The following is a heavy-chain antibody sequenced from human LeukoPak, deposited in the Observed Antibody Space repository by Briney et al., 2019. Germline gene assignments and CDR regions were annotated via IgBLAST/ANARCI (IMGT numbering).Heavy chain of an antibody. J-gene: IGHJ6*03. D-gene: IGHD3-10*01. CDR2: IYYSGST. V-gene: IGHV4-59*01. CDR1: GGSISSYY. Sequence: SETLSLTCTVSGGSISSYYWSWIRQPPGKGLEWIGYIYYSGSTNYNPSLKSRVTISVDTSKNQFSLKLSSVTAADMAVYYCARVWFGDNYYYYYYMDVWGKGTTVTISS. CDR3: ARVWFGDNYYYYYYMDV.